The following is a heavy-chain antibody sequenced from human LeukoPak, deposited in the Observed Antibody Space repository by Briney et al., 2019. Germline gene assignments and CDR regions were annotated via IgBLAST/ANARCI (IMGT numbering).Heavy chain of an antibody. Sequence: GGSLRLSCAASGFTFSRYWMHWVRQAPGKGLVWVSRINSDGSSTSYADSVKGRFTISRDNAKNTLYLQMNSLRAEDTAVYYCAVAGSSDYYFDYWGQGTLVTVSS. CDR2: INSDGSST. CDR3: AVAGSSDYYFDY. V-gene: IGHV3-74*01. J-gene: IGHJ4*02. D-gene: IGHD6-19*01. CDR1: GFTFSRYW.